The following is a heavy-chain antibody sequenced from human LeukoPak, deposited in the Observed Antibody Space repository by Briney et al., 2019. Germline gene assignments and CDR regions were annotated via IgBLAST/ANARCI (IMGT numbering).Heavy chain of an antibody. J-gene: IGHJ4*02. V-gene: IGHV3-23*01. Sequence: PGGSLRLSCAASGFIFSTYTMNWVRQAPGKGLEWVSSISSGGGSTYYADSVKGRFTISRDNSKNTLYLQVNSLRAEDTAVYYCAKAAVYHDSCPDSWGQGTLVTASS. CDR3: AKAAVYHDSCPDS. CDR2: ISSGGGST. D-gene: IGHD5/OR15-5a*01. CDR1: GFIFSTYT.